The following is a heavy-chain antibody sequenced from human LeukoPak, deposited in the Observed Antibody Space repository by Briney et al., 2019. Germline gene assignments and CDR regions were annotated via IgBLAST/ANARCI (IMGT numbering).Heavy chain of an antibody. J-gene: IGHJ4*02. V-gene: IGHV3-23*01. CDR3: AKESPRFDY. CDR2: ISPGGGTT. CDR1: GFAFGSGA. Sequence: GGSLRLSCAVSGFAFGSGAMSWVRQSPARGLEWVASISPGGGTTYYADYVKGRFTISRDNSNNSLFVQMNSLRAEDTAVYYCAKESPRFDYWGQGTLVTVSS.